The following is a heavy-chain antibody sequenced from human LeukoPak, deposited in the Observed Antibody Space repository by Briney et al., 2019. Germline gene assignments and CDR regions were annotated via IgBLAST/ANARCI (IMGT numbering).Heavy chain of an antibody. Sequence: GGSLRLSCAASGFTFSNAWMSWVRQAPGKGLEWVGRIKSKTDGGTTDYAAPVKGRFTISRDDSKNTLYLQMNSLRAEDTAVYYCANDYHDSSAYYAHLGYWGQGTLVTVSS. D-gene: IGHD3-22*01. V-gene: IGHV3-15*01. J-gene: IGHJ4*02. CDR3: ANDYHDSSAYYAHLGY. CDR2: IKSKTDGGTT. CDR1: GFTFSNAW.